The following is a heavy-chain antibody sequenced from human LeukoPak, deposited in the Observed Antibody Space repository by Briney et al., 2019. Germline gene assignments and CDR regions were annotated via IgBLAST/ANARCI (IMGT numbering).Heavy chain of an antibody. CDR3: VRVVTTGSGWYHFDN. CDR2: SATTKPNSCTT. CDR1: GFRNTDHH. J-gene: IGHJ4*02. D-gene: IGHD1-1*01. V-gene: IGHV3-72*01. Sequence: HTRGSLRQYSAGTGFRNTDHHVDSVSQAPGKGLEWIGRSATTKPNSCTTQYAASVRGRFTISRDDSQNSLYLHLNSLKTEDTAVYYCVRVVTTGSGWYHFDNWGLGTLVTVSS.